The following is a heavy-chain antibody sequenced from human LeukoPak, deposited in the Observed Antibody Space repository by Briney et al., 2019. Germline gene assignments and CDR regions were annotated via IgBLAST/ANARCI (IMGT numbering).Heavy chain of an antibody. CDR2: INPGNGNT. D-gene: IGHD2-2*01. J-gene: IGHJ5*02. CDR3: ARGYCSSASCLPGFWFDP. V-gene: IGHV1-3*01. CDR1: GYTFTTYA. Sequence: ASVKVSCKASGYTFTTYAMHWVRQAPGQRLEWMGWINPGNGNTKYSQKFQGRVTITRDTSATIAYMELSSLRYEDTAMYYCARGYCSSASCLPGFWFDPWGQGTLVTVSS.